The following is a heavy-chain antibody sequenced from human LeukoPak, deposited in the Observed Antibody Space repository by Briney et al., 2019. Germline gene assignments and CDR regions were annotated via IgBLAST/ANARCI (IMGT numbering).Heavy chain of an antibody. D-gene: IGHD3-10*01. V-gene: IGHV4-59*08. CDR3: ARLNTLVRGVTYHNWIDF. CDR1: GFTFSSYA. CDR2: IYHSGTT. Sequence: PGGSLRLSCAASGFTFSSYAMSWVRQAPGKGLEWIGYIYHSGTTNYNPSLKSRATISVDTSRNALSLQLASVTAADTAVYYCARLNTLVRGVTYHNWIDFWGLGTLVSVSS. J-gene: IGHJ5*01.